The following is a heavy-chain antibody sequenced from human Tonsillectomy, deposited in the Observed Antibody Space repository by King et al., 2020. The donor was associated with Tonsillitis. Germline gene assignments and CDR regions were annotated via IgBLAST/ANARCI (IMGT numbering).Heavy chain of an antibody. D-gene: IGHD3-3*01. CDR3: ARGFYSDFWSGSSYYFDF. V-gene: IGHV4-34*01. Sequence: QHQQWGARLLKPSETLSLTCAVYGGSTSGYSWSWSRQPPGKGLEWIGEISHSGHTNYNPSLKSRVTMSVDTSRNQFSLELKSVAAADTAVYYCARGFYSDFWSGSSYYFDFWGQGSLVTASS. CDR1: GGSTSGYS. CDR2: ISHSGHT. J-gene: IGHJ4*02.